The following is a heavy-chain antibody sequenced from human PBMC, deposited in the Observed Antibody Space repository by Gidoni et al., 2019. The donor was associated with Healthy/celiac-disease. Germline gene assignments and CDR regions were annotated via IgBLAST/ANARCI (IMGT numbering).Heavy chain of an antibody. D-gene: IGHD2-2*01. J-gene: IGHJ6*02. CDR2: INPNSGGT. CDR1: GYTFTGYY. Sequence: QVQLVQSGAEVKKPGASVKVSCKASGYTFTGYYMHWVRQAPGQGLEWMGWINPNSGGTNYAQKFQGWVTMTRDTSISTAYMELSRLRSDDTAVYYCARSYCSSTSCSDYYYYGMDVWGQGTTVTVSS. CDR3: ARSYCSSTSCSDYYYYGMDV. V-gene: IGHV1-2*04.